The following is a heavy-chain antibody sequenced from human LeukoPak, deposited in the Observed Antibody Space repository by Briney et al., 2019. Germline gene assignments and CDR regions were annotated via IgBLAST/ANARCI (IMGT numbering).Heavy chain of an antibody. Sequence: ASVKVSCKASGYTFTNYAVIWVRQTPGQGLEWMGWINTNTGNPTYAQGFTGRFVFSLETSVNTAHLQITSLKAEDTAVYYRARVKSYSSGWRGREDYYYYMDVWGKGTTVTVSS. D-gene: IGHD6-19*01. CDR2: INTNTGNP. CDR3: ARVKSYSSGWRGREDYYYYMDV. J-gene: IGHJ6*03. V-gene: IGHV7-4-1*02. CDR1: GYTFTNYA.